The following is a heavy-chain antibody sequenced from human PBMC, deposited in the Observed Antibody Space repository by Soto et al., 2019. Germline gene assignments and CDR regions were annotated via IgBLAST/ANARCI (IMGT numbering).Heavy chain of an antibody. Sequence: SVKVYCKASGFTFTSSAMQWVRQARGQRLEWIGWIVVGSGNTNYAQKFQERVTITRDMSTSTAYMELSSLRSEDTAVYYCAAPSSGWFNDAFDIWGQGTMVTVAS. D-gene: IGHD6-19*01. CDR1: GFTFTSSA. CDR2: IVVGSGNT. CDR3: AAPSSGWFNDAFDI. J-gene: IGHJ3*02. V-gene: IGHV1-58*02.